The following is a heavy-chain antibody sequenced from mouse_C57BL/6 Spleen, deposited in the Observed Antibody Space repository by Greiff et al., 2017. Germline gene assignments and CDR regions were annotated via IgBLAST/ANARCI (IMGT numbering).Heavy chain of an antibody. V-gene: IGHV7-3*01. J-gene: IGHJ4*01. CDR2: IRNKANGYTT. Sequence: VQLKQSGGGLVQPGGSLSLSCAASGFTFTDYYMSWVRQPPGKALEWLGFIRNKANGYTTEYSASVKGRFTISRDNSQSILYLQMNALRAEDSATYYCARSNPMDYWGQGTSVTVSS. CDR3: ARSNPMDY. CDR1: GFTFTDYY.